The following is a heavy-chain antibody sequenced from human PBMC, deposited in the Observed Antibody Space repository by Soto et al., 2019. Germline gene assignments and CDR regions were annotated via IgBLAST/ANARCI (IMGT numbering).Heavy chain of an antibody. Sequence: SETLSLTCTVSGGSISSYYWSWIRQPPGKGLEWIGYIYYSGSTNYNPSLKSRVTISVDTSKNQFSLKLSSVTAADTAVYYCAREDSSSLDYWGQGTLVTGSS. CDR2: IYYSGST. D-gene: IGHD6-13*01. J-gene: IGHJ4*02. CDR3: AREDSSSLDY. CDR1: GGSISSYY. V-gene: IGHV4-59*01.